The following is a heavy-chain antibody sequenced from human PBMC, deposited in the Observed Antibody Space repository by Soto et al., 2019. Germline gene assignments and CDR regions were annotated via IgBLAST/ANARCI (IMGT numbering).Heavy chain of an antibody. CDR3: ALHLRWSPHDY. J-gene: IGHJ4*02. D-gene: IGHD4-17*01. Sequence: GGSLRLSCAASGFTVSSNYMSWVRQAPGKGLEWVSVIYSGGSTYYADSVKGRFTISRDNSKNTLYLQMNSLRAEDTAVYYCALHLRWSPHDYWGQGTLVTVSS. CDR1: GFTVSSNY. V-gene: IGHV3-66*01. CDR2: IYSGGST.